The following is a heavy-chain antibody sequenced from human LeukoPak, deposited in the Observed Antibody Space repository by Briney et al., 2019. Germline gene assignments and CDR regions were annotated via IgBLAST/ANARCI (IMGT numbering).Heavy chain of an antibody. CDR3: ARVPQAYYYDSSGYWRGYYFDY. D-gene: IGHD3-22*01. Sequence: GGSLRLSCAASGFTFSSYAMHWVRQAPGKGLEYVSAISSNGGSTYYANSVKGRFTISRDNSKNTLYLRMGSLRAEDMAVYYCARVPQAYYYDSSGYWRGYYFDYWGQGTLVTVSS. J-gene: IGHJ4*02. V-gene: IGHV3-64*01. CDR1: GFTFSSYA. CDR2: ISSNGGST.